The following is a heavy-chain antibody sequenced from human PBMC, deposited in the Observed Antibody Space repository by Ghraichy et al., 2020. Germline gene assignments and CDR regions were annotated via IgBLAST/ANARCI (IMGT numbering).Heavy chain of an antibody. D-gene: IGHD3-3*01. CDR3: ARKYYDFWSGYYEHYGMDV. CDR1: GFTFSSYG. CDR2: ISYDGSNK. Sequence: LSLTCAASGFTFSSYGMHWVRQAPGKGLEWVAVISYDGSNKYYADSVKGRFTISRDNSKNTLYLQMNSLRAEDTAVYYCARKYYDFWSGYYEHYGMDVWGQGTTVTVPS. V-gene: IGHV3-30*03. J-gene: IGHJ6*02.